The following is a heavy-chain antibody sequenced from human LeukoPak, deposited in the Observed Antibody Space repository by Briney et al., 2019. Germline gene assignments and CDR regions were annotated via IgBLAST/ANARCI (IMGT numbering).Heavy chain of an antibody. CDR2: IRSNGGST. CDR3: VKDFGGPVYYYYGLEV. CDR1: GFTFSTYA. D-gene: IGHD3-10*01. Sequence: GGSLRLSCSASGFTFSTYAMHWVRQAPGKGLEYVSSIRSNGGSTYYAESVKGRFTISRDNSKNTLYLQMSSLRVEDTAVYYCVKDFGGPVYYYYGLEVWGQGTTVTVS. J-gene: IGHJ6*02. V-gene: IGHV3-64D*06.